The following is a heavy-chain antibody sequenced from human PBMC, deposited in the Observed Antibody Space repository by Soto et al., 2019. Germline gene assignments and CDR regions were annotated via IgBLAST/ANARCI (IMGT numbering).Heavy chain of an antibody. J-gene: IGHJ3*01. CDR3: ARIIGYCRNNDCSWTFDG. Sequence: GESLTISCTPSGHSFIRYWVAWVRQLPGKGLEWMGTFYPGDSTSTYSPSFQGQVTISVDTSITTAYLQLNSLKASDTAMYYCARIIGYCRNNDCSWTFDGWGQGTMVPVSS. CDR1: GHSFIRYW. CDR2: FYPGDSTS. V-gene: IGHV5-51*01. D-gene: IGHD2-15*01.